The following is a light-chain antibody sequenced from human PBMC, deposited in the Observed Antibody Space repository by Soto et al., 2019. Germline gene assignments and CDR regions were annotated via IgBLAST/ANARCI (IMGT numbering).Light chain of an antibody. CDR3: QQYGSSPRT. CDR2: GAS. CDR1: QSISSNY. J-gene: IGKJ2*01. Sequence: EIVLTQSPGSLSLSPGQSATLSCRASQSISSNYLAWYLQRPGQAPSLLIYGASSRATSIPDRFSGSGSGTDFPLTISRLETEDFAVYYCQQYGSSPRTFGQGTKLEIK. V-gene: IGKV3-20*01.